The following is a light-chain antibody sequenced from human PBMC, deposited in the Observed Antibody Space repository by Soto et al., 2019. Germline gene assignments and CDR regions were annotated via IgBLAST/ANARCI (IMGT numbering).Light chain of an antibody. CDR2: AAS. J-gene: IGKJ1*01. V-gene: IGKV1-39*01. Sequence: DIQMTQSPSSLSASVGDRVTITCRASQSISSYLNWYQQKPGKATKILIYAASSLQSGVPSRFSGSVSGTDFTLTISSLQPEDFATYYCQQSYSTPWTFGQGTKVEIK. CDR1: QSISSY. CDR3: QQSYSTPWT.